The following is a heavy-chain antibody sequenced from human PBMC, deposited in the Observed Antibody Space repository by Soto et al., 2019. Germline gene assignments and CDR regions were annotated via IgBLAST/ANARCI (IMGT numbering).Heavy chain of an antibody. Sequence: QVQLQESGSRLVRPSQTLSLTCSVSRGSVSSGGYSWSWIRQAPVKGLEWIGFISPSGRPAYNPSLKSRVSISVDTSNNQITLELASVTAADTAVYYCTRGVLAWGPGTLVTVSS. CDR2: ISPSGRP. J-gene: IGHJ5*02. D-gene: IGHD2-8*01. CDR1: RGSVSSGGYS. V-gene: IGHV4-30-2*01. CDR3: TRGVLA.